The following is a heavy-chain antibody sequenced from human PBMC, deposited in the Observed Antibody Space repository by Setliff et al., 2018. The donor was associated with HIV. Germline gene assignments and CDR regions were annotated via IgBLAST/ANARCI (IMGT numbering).Heavy chain of an antibody. CDR2: ISAYNGNT. CDR3: ARGLSSSWYYHIDV. V-gene: IGHV1-18*01. Sequence: VASVKVSCKASGYTFTSYGISWVRQAPGQGLEWMGWISAYNGNTNYAQKLQGRVTMTTDTSTSTAYMELRSLRSDDTAVYYCARGLSSSWYYHIDVWGRGTTVTVSS. CDR1: GYTFTSYG. J-gene: IGHJ6*03. D-gene: IGHD6-13*01.